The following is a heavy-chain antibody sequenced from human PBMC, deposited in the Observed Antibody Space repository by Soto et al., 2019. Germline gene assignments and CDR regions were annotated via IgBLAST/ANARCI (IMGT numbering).Heavy chain of an antibody. Sequence: QVQLVQSGAEVKTPGSSLKVSCTVSGTRFSNYVISWVRQAPGQGLEWLGRIIPIFNTTQYPQKLQGRVTITADKCTNTASRELSSLRFDDTAVYYCAREGRGKKAGYNGLVSLGYWGQGTPVTVSS. V-gene: IGHV1-69*06. CDR2: IIPIFNTT. CDR3: AREGRGKKAGYNGLVSLGY. D-gene: IGHD2-2*02. J-gene: IGHJ4*02. CDR1: GTRFSNYV.